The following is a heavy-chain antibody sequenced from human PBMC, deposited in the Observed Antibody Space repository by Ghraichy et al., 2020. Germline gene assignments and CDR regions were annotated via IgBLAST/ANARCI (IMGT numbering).Heavy chain of an antibody. J-gene: IGHJ4*02. V-gene: IGHV3-48*02. CDR3: ARDFPDYYDSSAAVGY. CDR2: ISSSSSTI. CDR1: GFTFSSYS. D-gene: IGHD3-22*01. Sequence: GGSLRLSCAASGFTFSSYSMNWVRQAPGKGLEWVSYISSSSSTIYYADSVKGRFTISRDNAKNSLYLQMNSLRDEDTAVYYCARDFPDYYDSSAAVGYWGQGTLVTVSS.